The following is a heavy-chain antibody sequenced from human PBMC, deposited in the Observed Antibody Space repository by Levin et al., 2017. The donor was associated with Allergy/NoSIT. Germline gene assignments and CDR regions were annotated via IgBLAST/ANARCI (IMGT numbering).Heavy chain of an antibody. J-gene: IGHJ4*02. CDR2: IDPTTGGT. V-gene: IGHV1-2*06. CDR1: GFTFTGYY. Sequence: GESLKISCKTSGFTFTGYYIHWMRQAPGQGLEWVGRIDPTTGGTDYVHKFQGRVTITRDTSLSTTYMELNGLRSDDAAVYYCARDAGAAAGPRWGQGTLVTVSS. CDR3: ARDAGAAAGPR. D-gene: IGHD6-13*01.